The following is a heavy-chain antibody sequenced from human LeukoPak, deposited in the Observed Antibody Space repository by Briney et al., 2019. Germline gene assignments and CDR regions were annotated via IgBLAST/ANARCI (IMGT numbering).Heavy chain of an antibody. CDR1: GFTFSSYS. Sequence: SGGSLRLSCAASGFTFSSYSMNWVRQAPGKGLEWVSSISSSSSYIYYADSVKGRFTISRDNSKNTLYLQMNSLRAEDTAVYYCAKDHASIAAAGPYYFDYWGQGTLVTVSS. CDR3: AKDHASIAAAGPYYFDY. V-gene: IGHV3-21*01. D-gene: IGHD6-13*01. CDR2: ISSSSSYI. J-gene: IGHJ4*02.